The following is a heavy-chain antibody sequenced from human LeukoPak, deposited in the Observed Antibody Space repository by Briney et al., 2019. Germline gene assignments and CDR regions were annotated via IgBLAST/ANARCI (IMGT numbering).Heavy chain of an antibody. V-gene: IGHV4-59*08. Sequence: SETLSLTCNVSGGSISGYHWSWIRQSPGKGLEWVGYFSNRGTTSYNPSLNSRVTISVDTSKNQLSLKLTSVTDADTAVYYCARWDDSDWGFGNWGPGTLVTVSS. CDR3: ARWDDSDWGFGN. J-gene: IGHJ4*02. CDR1: GGSISGYH. D-gene: IGHD6-19*01. CDR2: FSNRGTT.